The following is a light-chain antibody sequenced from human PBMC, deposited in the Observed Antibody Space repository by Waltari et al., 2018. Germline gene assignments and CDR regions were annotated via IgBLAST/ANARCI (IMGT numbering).Light chain of an antibody. CDR2: DAS. CDR3: LQEYNYPFT. Sequence: EIVLTQSPATLSLSPGERATLSCRASQSVSSYLAWYQQKPGQAPRLLIYDASNRATGIPARFSGSGSGTDFTLTISSLEPEDLATYYCLQEYNYPFTFGPGTKVDIK. V-gene: IGKV3-11*01. CDR1: QSVSSY. J-gene: IGKJ3*01.